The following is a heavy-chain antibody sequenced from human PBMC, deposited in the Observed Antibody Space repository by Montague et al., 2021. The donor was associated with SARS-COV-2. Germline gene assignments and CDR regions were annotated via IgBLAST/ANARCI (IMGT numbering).Heavy chain of an antibody. Sequence: PALVKPTQTLTLTCTFSGFSLSTSGVGVGWIRQPPGKALEWLALIYWDDKRYSPSLKSRLTITKDTSKNQVVLTMTNMDPVDTATYYCARRITIYAFDIWGQGTMATVSS. CDR2: IYWDDK. CDR1: GFSLSTSGVG. J-gene: IGHJ3*02. V-gene: IGHV2-5*01. D-gene: IGHD3-3*01. CDR3: ARRITIYAFDI.